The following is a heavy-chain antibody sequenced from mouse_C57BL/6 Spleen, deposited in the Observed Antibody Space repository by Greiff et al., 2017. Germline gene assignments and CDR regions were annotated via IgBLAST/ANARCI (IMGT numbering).Heavy chain of an antibody. CDR3: ARQHYGSSYDYAMDY. CDR2: ISGGGGNT. CDR1: GFTFSSYT. Sequence: EVKVVESGGGLVKPGGSLKLSCAASGFTFSSYTMSWVRQTPEKRLEWVATISGGGGNTYYPDSVKGRFTISRDNAKNTLYLQMSSLRSEDTALYYCARQHYGSSYDYAMDYWGQGTSVTVSS. D-gene: IGHD1-1*01. J-gene: IGHJ4*01. V-gene: IGHV5-9*01.